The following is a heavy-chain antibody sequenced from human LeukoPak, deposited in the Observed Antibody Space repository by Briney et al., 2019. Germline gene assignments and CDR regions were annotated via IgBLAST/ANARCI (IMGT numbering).Heavy chain of an antibody. Sequence: PGGSLRLSCAASGFTFSSYAMSWVRQAPGKGLEWVSAISGSGGSTYYADSVKGRFTISRDNSKNTLYLQMNSLRAEDTAVYYCAKDITIFGVVMDNAALDYWGQGTLVTVSS. CDR3: AKDITIFGVVMDNAALDY. J-gene: IGHJ4*02. CDR1: GFTFSSYA. D-gene: IGHD3-3*01. CDR2: ISGSGGST. V-gene: IGHV3-23*01.